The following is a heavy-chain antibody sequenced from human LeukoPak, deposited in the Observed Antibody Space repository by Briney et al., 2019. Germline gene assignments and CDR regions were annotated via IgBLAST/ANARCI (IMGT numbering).Heavy chain of an antibody. CDR1: GYPIGLDYY. D-gene: IGHD5-24*01. CDR3: ARAPSSYESGNGYPNLGWLDP. J-gene: IGHJ5*02. Sequence: SDTLSLTCKVSGYPIGLDYYWVWIRQAPGRGLQWIGGFHRGRIQYNSALKSRVTISIDSSKNQFSLRMWPVTAADTAFYFCARAPSSYESGNGYPNLGWLDPWGQGALVTVSS. V-gene: IGHV4-38-2*02. CDR2: FHRGRI.